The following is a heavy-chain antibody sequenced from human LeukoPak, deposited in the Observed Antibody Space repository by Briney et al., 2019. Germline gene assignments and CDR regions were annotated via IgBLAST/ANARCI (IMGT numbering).Heavy chain of an antibody. J-gene: IGHJ4*02. D-gene: IGHD3-22*01. Sequence: ASVKVSCKASGYTFTNYYIHWVRQAPGQGLECMGIINPSGGSTSDAQKFQGRVTMTRDMSKSTVYMELSSLRSEDTAVYYCARGPDTSGYYPFDYWGQGTLVTVSS. CDR2: INPSGGST. CDR1: GYTFTNYY. CDR3: ARGPDTSGYYPFDY. V-gene: IGHV1-46*01.